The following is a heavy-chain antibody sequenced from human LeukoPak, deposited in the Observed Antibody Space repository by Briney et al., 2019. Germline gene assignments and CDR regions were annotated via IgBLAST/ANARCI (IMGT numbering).Heavy chain of an antibody. Sequence: KPGGSLRLSCAASGFTFSSYGMSWVRQAPGKGLEWVSSISSSSSYIYYADSVKGRFTISRDNAKNSLYLQMNSLRAEDTAVYYCARVNLGYSYGDDAFDIWGQGTMVTVSS. CDR1: GFTFSSYG. CDR3: ARVNLGYSYGDDAFDI. V-gene: IGHV3-21*01. CDR2: ISSSSSYI. D-gene: IGHD5-18*01. J-gene: IGHJ3*02.